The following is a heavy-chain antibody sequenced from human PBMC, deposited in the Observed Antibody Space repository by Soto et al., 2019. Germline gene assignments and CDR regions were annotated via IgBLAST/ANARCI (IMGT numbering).Heavy chain of an antibody. CDR1: GYTFTGYY. Sequence: QVQLVQSGAEVKKPGASVKVSCKASGYTFTGYYMHWVRQAPGQGLEWMGWINPNSGGTNYAQKFQGWVTMTRDTSISTAYMELGRLRSDDTAVYYCARAPYCTNGVCLNWFDPWGQGTLVTVSS. V-gene: IGHV1-2*04. CDR3: ARAPYCTNGVCLNWFDP. CDR2: INPNSGGT. J-gene: IGHJ5*02. D-gene: IGHD2-8*01.